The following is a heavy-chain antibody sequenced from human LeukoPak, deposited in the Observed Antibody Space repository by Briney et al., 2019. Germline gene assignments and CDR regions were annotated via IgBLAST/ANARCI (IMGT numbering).Heavy chain of an antibody. CDR1: GFTFSSYW. Sequence: PWGSLRLSCAASGFTFSSYWMSWVRQAPGKGLEWVANIKQDGSEKYYVDSVKGRFTISRDNAKNSLYLQMNSLRAEDTAVYYCARVGSYNWNYPNWFDPWGQGTLVTVSS. D-gene: IGHD1-7*01. CDR3: ARVGSYNWNYPNWFDP. J-gene: IGHJ5*02. CDR2: IKQDGSEK. V-gene: IGHV3-7*01.